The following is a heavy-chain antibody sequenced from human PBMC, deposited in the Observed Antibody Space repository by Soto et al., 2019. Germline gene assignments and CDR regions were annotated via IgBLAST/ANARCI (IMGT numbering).Heavy chain of an antibody. V-gene: IGHV3-74*01. CDR1: GFTFSSYW. D-gene: IGHD4-17*01. J-gene: IGHJ5*02. CDR3: ARGLTTVYSWFDP. Sequence: EVQLVESGGGLVQPGGSLRLSCAASGFTFSSYWMHWVRQAPGKGLVWVSCINSDGSSTRYADSVKGRFTISRDNAKNTLYVQMNSLRAEDTAVYYCARGLTTVYSWFDPWGQGNLVTVSS. CDR2: INSDGSST.